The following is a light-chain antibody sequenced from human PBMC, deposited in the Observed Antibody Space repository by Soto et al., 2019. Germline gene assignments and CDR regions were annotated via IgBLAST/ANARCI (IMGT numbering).Light chain of an antibody. V-gene: IGKV1-39*01. CDR1: QSISNH. CDR2: AAS. J-gene: IGKJ1*01. Sequence: DIQMTQSPSSLSASVDDRVIITCRASQSISNHLNWYQQKPGKAPKLLIFAASSLQSGVPSRFSGSRSGPDFTLTISNLQPEDFATYYCQQSYSSPPTFGQGTKVEIK. CDR3: QQSYSSPPT.